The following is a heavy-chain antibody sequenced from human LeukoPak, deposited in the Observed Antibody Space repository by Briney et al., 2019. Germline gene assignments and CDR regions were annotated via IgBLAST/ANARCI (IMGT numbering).Heavy chain of an antibody. Sequence: PSETLSLTCAVYGGSFSDYYWTWIRQPPGKGLEWIGFIFYSGSTNYNPSLKSRVTISVDTSKNQFSVKLSSVTAADTAVYYCARSMLRGVVPDYWGQGTLVTVSS. CDR3: ARSMLRGVVPDY. D-gene: IGHD3-10*01. J-gene: IGHJ4*02. V-gene: IGHV4-59*01. CDR1: GGSFSDYY. CDR2: IFYSGST.